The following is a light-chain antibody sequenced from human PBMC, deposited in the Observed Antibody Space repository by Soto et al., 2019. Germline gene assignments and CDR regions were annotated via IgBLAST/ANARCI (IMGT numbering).Light chain of an antibody. CDR2: APS. V-gene: IGKV1-9*01. Sequence: IQLTQSPSSLSASVGDRVTITCRASQGISSYLAWYQQKPGKAPNLLIYAPSTLESGGPSRFSGSGSGTDFTLTNRSLQPEDFAPYYCHQLNSYQRTFGQGTKVEIK. CDR1: QGISSY. CDR3: HQLNSYQRT. J-gene: IGKJ1*01.